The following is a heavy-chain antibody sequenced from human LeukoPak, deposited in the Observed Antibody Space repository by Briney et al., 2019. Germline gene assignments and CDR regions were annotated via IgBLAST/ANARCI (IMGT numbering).Heavy chain of an antibody. V-gene: IGHV4-34*01. CDR2: INHSGST. J-gene: IGHJ5*02. Sequence: SEILSLTCAVYGGSFSGYYWSWIRQPPGKGLEWIGEINHSGSTNYNPSLKSRVTISVDTSKNQFSLKLSSVTAADTAVYYCARGSIAAAGTSWFDPWGQGTLVTVSS. D-gene: IGHD6-13*01. CDR3: ARGSIAAAGTSWFDP. CDR1: GGSFSGYY.